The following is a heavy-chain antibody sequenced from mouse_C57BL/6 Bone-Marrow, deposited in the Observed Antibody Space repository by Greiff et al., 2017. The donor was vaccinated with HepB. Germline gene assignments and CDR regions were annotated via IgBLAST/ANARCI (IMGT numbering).Heavy chain of an antibody. CDR1: GFNITNNY. CDR2: IDPANGNT. Sequence: VQLQQSVAELVRPGASVKLSCTASGFNITNNYMHWVKQRPEQGLEWIGRIDPANGNTKYDPKFQGKSTITADTSSNTAYLQLSSLTSEDTAIYYRASYDPFDYWGQGTTLTVSS. V-gene: IGHV14-3*01. J-gene: IGHJ2*01. CDR3: ASYDPFDY. D-gene: IGHD2-3*01.